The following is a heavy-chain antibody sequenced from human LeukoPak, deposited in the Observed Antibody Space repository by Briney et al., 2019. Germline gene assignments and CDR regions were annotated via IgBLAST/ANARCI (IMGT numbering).Heavy chain of an antibody. D-gene: IGHD5/OR15-5a*01. Sequence: KASETLSLTCTVSGGSISSYYWSWIRQPPGKGLEWIGYIYYSGSTNYNPSLKSRVTISVDTSKNQFSLKLSSVTAADTAVYYCARRVSTVLGDWFDPWGQGTLVTVSS. V-gene: IGHV4-59*01. CDR2: IYYSGST. CDR3: ARRVSTVLGDWFDP. J-gene: IGHJ5*02. CDR1: GGSISSYY.